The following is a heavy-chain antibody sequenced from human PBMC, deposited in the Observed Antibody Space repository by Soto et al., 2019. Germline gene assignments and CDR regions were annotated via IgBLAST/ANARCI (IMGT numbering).Heavy chain of an antibody. V-gene: IGHV4-31*03. CDR1: GGSISSGGYD. D-gene: IGHD6-6*01. J-gene: IGHJ6*02. CDR2: NYYSGIT. CDR3: ARGSSIAGLYYGMDV. Sequence: QVQLQESGPGLVKPSQTLSLTCTVSGGSISSGGYDWTWIRQHPGTGREWIGYNYYSGITYYNPSLKSRVTISLDTSKNQFSLKLSSVTAADTAVYYCARGSSIAGLYYGMDVWGQGTTVTVSS.